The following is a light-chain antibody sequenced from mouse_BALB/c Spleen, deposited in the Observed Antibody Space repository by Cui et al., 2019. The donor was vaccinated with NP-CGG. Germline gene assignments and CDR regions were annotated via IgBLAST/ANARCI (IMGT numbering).Light chain of an antibody. Sequence: QAVVTQESALTTSPGETVTLTCRSSTGAVTTNNYANWVQEKPDHLFTGLIGGTNNRVPGVPARFSGSLIGDKAALTITGAQTDDEAIYFCALWYSNHWVFGGGTKLTVL. CDR1: TGAVTTNNY. J-gene: IGLJ1*01. CDR3: ALWYSNHWV. CDR2: GTN. V-gene: IGLV1*01.